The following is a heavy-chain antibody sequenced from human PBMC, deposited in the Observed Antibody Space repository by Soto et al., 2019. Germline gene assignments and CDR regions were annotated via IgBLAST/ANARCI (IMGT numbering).Heavy chain of an antibody. Sequence: SETLSLTCAISGGSFSGYYWSWIRQPPGKGLEWIGEINHDGITNYNPSLKSRVTISLDTSKNQFSLKLTSVTAADTAVYYCAGRYXTGGSCYRPWGQGTLVTVSS. D-gene: IGHD2-15*01. CDR3: AGRYXTGGSCYRP. V-gene: IGHV4-34*01. CDR1: GGSFSGYY. J-gene: IGHJ4*02. CDR2: INHDGIT.